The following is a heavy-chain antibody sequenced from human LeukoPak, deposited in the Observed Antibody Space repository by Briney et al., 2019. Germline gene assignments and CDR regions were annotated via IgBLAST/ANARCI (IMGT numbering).Heavy chain of an antibody. V-gene: IGHV3-30*04. CDR3: ARGLRITLSGVISPLDH. CDR2: ISKDGSKT. D-gene: IGHD3-3*01. J-gene: IGHJ4*02. Sequence: GGSPRLSCAASGFTFSGYPVHWVRQAPGKGLEWVAVISKDGSKTDYADSVKGRFTISRDNSQNTLYLRINSLRPEDTAVYYCARGLRITLSGVISPLDHWGQGTLVIVSS. CDR1: GFTFSGYP.